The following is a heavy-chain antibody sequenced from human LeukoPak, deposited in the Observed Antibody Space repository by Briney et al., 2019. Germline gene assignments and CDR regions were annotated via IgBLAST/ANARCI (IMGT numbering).Heavy chain of an antibody. D-gene: IGHD3-16*01. Sequence: GGSLRLSCAASGFTFSNSAMTWVRQAPGKGLEWVSAINSSGGKTYYGDSVKGRFTVSRDNSKNTLYLQMNNLRAEDTAVYYWGGGGGGILDYWGQGTLVTVSS. J-gene: IGHJ4*02. CDR1: GFTFSNSA. CDR3: GGGGGGILDY. V-gene: IGHV3-23*01. CDR2: INSSGGKT.